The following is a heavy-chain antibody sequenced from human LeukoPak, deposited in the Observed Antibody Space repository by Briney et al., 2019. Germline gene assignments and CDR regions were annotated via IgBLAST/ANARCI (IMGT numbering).Heavy chain of an antibody. CDR3: ARECKSVAVAPYYYGMDV. CDR1: GFTFSSYA. Sequence: GGSLRLSCAASGFTFSSYAMHWVRQAPGKGLEWVAVISYDGSIKYYADSVKGRFTISRDNSKNTLYLQMNSLRAEDTAVYYCARECKSVAVAPYYYGMDVWGQGTTVTVSS. CDR2: ISYDGSIK. V-gene: IGHV3-30-3*01. J-gene: IGHJ6*02. D-gene: IGHD6-19*01.